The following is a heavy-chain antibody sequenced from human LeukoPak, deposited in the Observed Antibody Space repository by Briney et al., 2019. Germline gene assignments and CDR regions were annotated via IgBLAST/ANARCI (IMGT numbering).Heavy chain of an antibody. CDR1: GGTFSSYA. CDR3: ASSSCSSTSCWSHWFDP. V-gene: IGHV1-69*05. Sequence: GASVKVSCKASGGTFSSYAIRWVRQAPGQGLEWMGGIIPIFGTANYAQKFHGRVTITTDESTSTAYMELSSLRSEDTAVYYCASSSCSSTSCWSHWFDPWGQGTLVTVSS. J-gene: IGHJ5*02. CDR2: IIPIFGTA. D-gene: IGHD2-2*01.